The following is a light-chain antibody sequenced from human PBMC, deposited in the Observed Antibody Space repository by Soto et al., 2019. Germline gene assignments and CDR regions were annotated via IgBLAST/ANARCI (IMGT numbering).Light chain of an antibody. CDR2: AAS. CDR1: QSISSY. J-gene: IGKJ4*01. V-gene: IGKV1-39*01. Sequence: DIQMTQSTSSLSASVGDRVTITCRASQSISSYLNWYQQKPGKAPKLLIYAASILQSGVPSRFSGSGSGTDFTLTISSLQPEDFATYYCQQSYSTLTFGGGTKVDIK. CDR3: QQSYSTLT.